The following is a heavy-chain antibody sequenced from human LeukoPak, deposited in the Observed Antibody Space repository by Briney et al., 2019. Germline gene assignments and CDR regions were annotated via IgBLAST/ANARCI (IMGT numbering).Heavy chain of an antibody. D-gene: IGHD4-17*01. Sequence: SVKVSCKTSGGTFNNSAISWVRQAPGQGLEWLGGIMPFFGTAGYAQKFQGRVTITKDESTRTVYLELTSLTSDDTAVYYCARDVHGDYGSGWFDPWGQGTLVSVSS. CDR1: GGTFNNSA. V-gene: IGHV1-69*05. J-gene: IGHJ5*02. CDR2: IMPFFGTA. CDR3: ARDVHGDYGSGWFDP.